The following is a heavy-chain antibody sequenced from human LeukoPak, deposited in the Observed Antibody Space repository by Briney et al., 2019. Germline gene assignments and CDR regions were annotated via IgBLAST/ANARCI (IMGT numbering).Heavy chain of an antibody. J-gene: IGHJ4*02. CDR3: ARGPYYDILTGYYPFDY. V-gene: IGHV4-59*01. CDR2: IYYSGSI. Sequence: SETLSLTCTVSGGSISSDYWSWIRQPPGKGLEWIGNIYYSGSINYNPSLTSRVTMSLDTSKSQFSLKLSSVTAADTAVYYCARGPYYDILTGYYPFDYWGQGTLVTVSS. D-gene: IGHD3-9*01. CDR1: GGSISSDY.